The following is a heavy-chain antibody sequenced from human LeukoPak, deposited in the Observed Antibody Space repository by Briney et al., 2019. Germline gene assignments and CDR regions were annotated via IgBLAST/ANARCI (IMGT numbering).Heavy chain of an antibody. Sequence: PGGSLRLSCAASGFTFSSHRMNWVRQAPGKGLEWVADISGSSEDVHYADSVTGGFTISRDNDKNSVYLQMNSLRVEDTAVYYCARDSGRYGYYMDVWGKGTTVTVSS. V-gene: IGHV3-48*01. D-gene: IGHD1-26*01. CDR1: GFTFSSHR. CDR3: ARDSGRYGYYMDV. CDR2: ISGSSEDV. J-gene: IGHJ6*04.